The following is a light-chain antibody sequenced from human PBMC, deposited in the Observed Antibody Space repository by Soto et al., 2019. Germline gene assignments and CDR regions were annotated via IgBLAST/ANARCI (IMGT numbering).Light chain of an antibody. Sequence: IVMTQSPATLSVSPGERATLSCRASQSVSSNLAWYQQKPGQAPRLLIYGASTRATGIPARFSGSGSGTAFTLTISSVQSEDFAVYYCQQYNNWPLYTFGQGTKLEIK. CDR3: QQYNNWPLYT. J-gene: IGKJ2*01. V-gene: IGKV3-15*01. CDR1: QSVSSN. CDR2: GAS.